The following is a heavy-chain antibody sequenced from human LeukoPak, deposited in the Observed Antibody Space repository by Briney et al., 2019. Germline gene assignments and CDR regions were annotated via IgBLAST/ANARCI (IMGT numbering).Heavy chain of an antibody. CDR1: GFTFTSSA. J-gene: IGHJ4*02. D-gene: IGHD4-17*01. V-gene: IGHV1-58*02. Sequence: ASVKVSCKASGFTFTSSAMQWVRQARGQRLECIGWIVVGSGNTNYAQKFHERVTITRDMSTSTAYMELSSLRSEDTAVYYCAADGGDYGDYVFDYWGQGTLVTVSS. CDR2: IVVGSGNT. CDR3: AADGGDYGDYVFDY.